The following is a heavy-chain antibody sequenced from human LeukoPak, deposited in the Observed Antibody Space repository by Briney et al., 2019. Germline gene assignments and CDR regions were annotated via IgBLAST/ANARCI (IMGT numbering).Heavy chain of an antibody. CDR2: ISWNSGSI. Sequence: PGGSLRLSCAASGFTFDDYAMHWVRQAPGKGLEWVSGISWNSGSIGYADSVKGRFTISRDNAKNSLYLQMNSLRAEDTALYYCAKEPYFDLWGRGTLVTVSS. J-gene: IGHJ2*01. V-gene: IGHV3-9*01. CDR1: GFTFDDYA. CDR3: AKEPYFDL.